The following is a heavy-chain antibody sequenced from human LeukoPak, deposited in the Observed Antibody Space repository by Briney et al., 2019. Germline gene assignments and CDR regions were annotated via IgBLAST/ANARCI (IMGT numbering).Heavy chain of an antibody. CDR1: GFTFDDYA. CDR3: AKGTRSGTKYYFDY. D-gene: IGHD3-10*01. Sequence: GGSLRLSCAASGFTFDDYAMHWVRQAPGKGLEWVSAISWNSAGIGYADSVKGRFTISRDNAKSSLYLQMNSLRPEDMALYYCAKGTRSGTKYYFDYWGQGTLVTVSS. CDR2: ISWNSAGI. V-gene: IGHV3-9*03. J-gene: IGHJ4*02.